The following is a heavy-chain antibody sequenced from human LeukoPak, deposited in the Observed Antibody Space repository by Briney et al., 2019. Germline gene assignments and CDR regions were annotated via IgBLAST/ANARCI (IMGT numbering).Heavy chain of an antibody. V-gene: IGHV3-11*01. Sequence: KPGGSLRLSCAASGFTFSDYYMSWIRQAPGKGLEWISYISNSGTTIYYSDSVRGRFTISRDNAKNSLYLQMNTLTAEDTAVYYCAAGDFWRGSGIDSWGQGALVTVSS. CDR3: AAGDFWRGSGIDS. CDR1: GFTFSDYY. CDR2: ISNSGTTI. D-gene: IGHD3-3*01. J-gene: IGHJ4*02.